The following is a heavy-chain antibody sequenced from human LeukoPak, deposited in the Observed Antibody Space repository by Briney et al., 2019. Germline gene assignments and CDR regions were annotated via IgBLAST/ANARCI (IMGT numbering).Heavy chain of an antibody. D-gene: IGHD6-6*01. Sequence: ASVKVSCKASGYTFTSYDINWVRQATAQGLEWMGWMNPNSGNTGYAQKFQGRVTITRNTSISTAYMELSSLRSEDTAVYYCARGEYSSSSEGIDYWGQGTLVTVSS. CDR2: MNPNSGNT. CDR3: ARGEYSSSSEGIDY. J-gene: IGHJ4*02. CDR1: GYTFTSYD. V-gene: IGHV1-8*03.